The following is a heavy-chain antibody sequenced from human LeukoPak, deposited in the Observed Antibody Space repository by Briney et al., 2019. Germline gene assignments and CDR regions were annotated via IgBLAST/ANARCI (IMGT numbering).Heavy chain of an antibody. J-gene: IGHJ4*02. Sequence: ASVKVSCKASGYTFTSYGISWVRQAPGQGLEWMGWISAYNGNTNYAQKLQGRVTMTTDTSTSTAYMELRSLRSDDTAVYYCASSPDATVVTPLSLDYWGQGTLVTVSS. V-gene: IGHV1-18*01. CDR1: GYTFTSYG. D-gene: IGHD4-23*01. CDR2: ISAYNGNT. CDR3: ASSPDATVVTPLSLDY.